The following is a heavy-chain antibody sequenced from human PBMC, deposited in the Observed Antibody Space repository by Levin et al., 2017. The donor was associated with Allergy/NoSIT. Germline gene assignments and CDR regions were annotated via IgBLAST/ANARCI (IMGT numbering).Heavy chain of an antibody. D-gene: IGHD3-3*01. CDR1: GFTISDYY. J-gene: IGHJ3*02. CDR2: ISSSGSTI. Sequence: GESLKISCAASGFTISDYYMSWIRQAPGKGLEWVSYISSSGSTIYYADSVKGRFTISRDNAKNSLYLQMNSLRAEDTAVYYCASGGFWSADAFDIWGQGTMVTVSS. CDR3: ASGGFWSADAFDI. V-gene: IGHV3-11*01.